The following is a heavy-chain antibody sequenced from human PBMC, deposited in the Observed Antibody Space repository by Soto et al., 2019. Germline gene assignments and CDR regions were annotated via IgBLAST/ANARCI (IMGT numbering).Heavy chain of an antibody. D-gene: IGHD3-10*01. CDR1: GYRFTNHG. V-gene: IGHV1-18*01. Sequence: ASVKVSCKASGYRFTNHGIAWVRQAPGQGLEWMGWINVYNGNTKYAQKVQGRVTMTTDTSTSTAYMELRSLRSDDTAVYYCARGVGSGSYYNQYNWFAPWGQGTLVTVSS. J-gene: IGHJ5*02. CDR2: INVYNGNT. CDR3: ARGVGSGSYYNQYNWFAP.